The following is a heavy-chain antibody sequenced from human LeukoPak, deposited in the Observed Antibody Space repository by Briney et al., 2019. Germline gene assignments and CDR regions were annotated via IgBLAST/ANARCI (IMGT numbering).Heavy chain of an antibody. D-gene: IGHD6-19*01. CDR2: INHSGST. J-gene: IGHJ4*02. V-gene: IGHV4-34*01. Sequence: PSETLSLTCAVYGGSFSGYYWSWIRQPPGKGLEWIGEINHSGSTNYNPSLKSRVTISVDTSKNQFSPKLSSVTAADTAVYYCAGTIAVAGNYFDYWGQGTLVTVSS. CDR1: GGSFSGYY. CDR3: AGTIAVAGNYFDY.